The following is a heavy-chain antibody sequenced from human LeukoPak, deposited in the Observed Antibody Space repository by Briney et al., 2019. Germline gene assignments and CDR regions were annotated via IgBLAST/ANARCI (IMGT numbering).Heavy chain of an antibody. CDR2: INHSGST. J-gene: IGHJ6*03. D-gene: IGHD3-3*01. V-gene: IGHV4-34*01. Sequence: SETLSLTCAVYGGSFSGYYWSWIRQPPGKGLEWIGEINHSGSTNYNPSLKSRVTISVDTSKNQFSLKLSSVTAADTAVYYCARRPVDYDFWSGSIYYYYMDVWGKGTTVTVSS. CDR3: ARRPVDYDFWSGSIYYYYMDV. CDR1: GGSFSGYY.